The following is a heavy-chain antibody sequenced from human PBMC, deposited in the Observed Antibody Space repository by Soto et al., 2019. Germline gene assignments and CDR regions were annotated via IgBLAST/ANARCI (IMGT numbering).Heavy chain of an antibody. CDR3: ARDQGGYTIFDY. V-gene: IGHV4-31*03. CDR1: GGSISSNDYY. J-gene: IGHJ4*02. Sequence: QVQLQESGPGLVKPSQTLSLTCTVSGGSISSNDYYWSWIRQLPGKGLEWIGYIYYSGSTYYNPSLKRRVTISVDTSKNQFSLILYSVTAADTAVYYCARDQGGYTIFDYWGQGTLVTVSS. D-gene: IGHD5-18*01. CDR2: IYYSGST.